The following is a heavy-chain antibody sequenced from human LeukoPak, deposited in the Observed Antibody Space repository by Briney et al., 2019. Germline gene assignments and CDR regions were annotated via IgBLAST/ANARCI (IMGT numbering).Heavy chain of an antibody. CDR2: INHSGST. CDR1: GGSFSGYY. D-gene: IGHD4-17*01. Sequence: SETLSLTCAVYGGSFSGYYWSWIRQPPGKGLEWIGEINHSGSTNYNPSLKSRVTISVDTSKNQFSLKLSSVTAADTAVYYCARGHLPYGDSLDYWGQGTLVTVSS. J-gene: IGHJ4*02. CDR3: ARGHLPYGDSLDY. V-gene: IGHV4-34*01.